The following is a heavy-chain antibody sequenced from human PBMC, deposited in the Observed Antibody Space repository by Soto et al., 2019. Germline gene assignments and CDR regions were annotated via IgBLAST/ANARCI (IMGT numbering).Heavy chain of an antibody. CDR3: TTLPGIAAAGTVFRYYYYYMDV. Sequence: PGGSLRLSCAASGFTFSNAWMSWVRQAPGKGLEWVGRIKSKTDGGTTDYAAPVKGRFTISRDDSKNTLYLQMNSLKTEDTAVYYCTTLPGIAAAGTVFRYYYYYMDVWGKGTTVTVSS. CDR2: IKSKTDGGTT. V-gene: IGHV3-15*01. J-gene: IGHJ6*03. CDR1: GFTFSNAW. D-gene: IGHD6-13*01.